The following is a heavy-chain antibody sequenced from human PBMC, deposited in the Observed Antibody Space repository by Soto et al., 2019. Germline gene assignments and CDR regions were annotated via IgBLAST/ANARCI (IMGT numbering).Heavy chain of an antibody. V-gene: IGHV5-51*01. CDR2: IYPGDSDT. CDR3: ARQISNVRYNYYAMDV. CDR1: GYTFTDYW. D-gene: IGHD4-4*01. Sequence: KISCKGSGYTFTDYWIGWVRQLPWKGLEWMGIIYPGDSDTRYSPSFQGHVTITVDKSTNTAYLQWNTLRASDTAMYYCARQISNVRYNYYAMDVWGQGTKVTVAS. J-gene: IGHJ6*02.